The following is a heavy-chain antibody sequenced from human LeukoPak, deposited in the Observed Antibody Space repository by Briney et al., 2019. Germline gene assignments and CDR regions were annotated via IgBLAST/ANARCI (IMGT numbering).Heavy chain of an antibody. J-gene: IGHJ6*02. D-gene: IGHD2-2*01. CDR1: GGPFSSYC. CDR2: IYTSGST. V-gene: IGHV4-4*07. Sequence: PSETLSLTCTVSGGPFSSYCWSWIRQPAGKGLEWIGRIYTSGSTNYNPSLKSRVTMSVDTSKNQFSLKLSSVTAADTAVYYCAGGVLVPAAMLGYYYYYGMDVWGQGTTVTVSS. CDR3: AGGVLVPAAMLGYYYYYGMDV.